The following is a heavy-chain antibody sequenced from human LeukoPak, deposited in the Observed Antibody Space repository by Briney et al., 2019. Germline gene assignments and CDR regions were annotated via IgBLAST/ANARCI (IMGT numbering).Heavy chain of an antibody. CDR1: GFTFSSYA. J-gene: IGHJ4*02. CDR3: ARGSAMACDY. V-gene: IGHV3-30*04. D-gene: IGHD5-18*01. CDR2: ISYDGSNK. Sequence: GGSLRPSCAASGFTFSSYAMHWVRQAPGKGLEWVAVISYDGSNKYYADSVKGRFTISRDNSKNTLYLQMNSLRAEDTAVYYCARGSAMACDYWGQGTLVTVSS.